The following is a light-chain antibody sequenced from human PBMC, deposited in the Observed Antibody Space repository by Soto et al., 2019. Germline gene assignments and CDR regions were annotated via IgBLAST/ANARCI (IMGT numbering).Light chain of an antibody. V-gene: IGKV3-11*01. CDR1: ESVRSY. J-gene: IGKJ2*01. Sequence: EIVLTQSPATLSLSPGERATLSCRASESVRSYLAWYQQKPGQAPRLLIYDASNRATGIPARFSGSGSGTDFTLTICSLEPEDFAVYYCQQRNHWYTFGQGTKLEIK. CDR3: QQRNHWYT. CDR2: DAS.